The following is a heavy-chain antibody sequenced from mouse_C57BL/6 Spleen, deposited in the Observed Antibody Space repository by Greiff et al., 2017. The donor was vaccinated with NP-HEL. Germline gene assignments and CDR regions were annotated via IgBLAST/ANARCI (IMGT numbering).Heavy chain of an antibody. CDR1: GYTFTDYY. Sequence: VQLQQSGPELVKPGASVKISCKASGYTFTDYYMNWVKQSHGKSLEWIGDINPNNGGTSYNQKFKGKATLTVDKSSSTAYMGLRSLTSEDSAVYYCARSLITTVVAFDYWGQGTTLTVSS. D-gene: IGHD1-1*01. CDR2: INPNNGGT. J-gene: IGHJ2*01. CDR3: ARSLITTVVAFDY. V-gene: IGHV1-26*01.